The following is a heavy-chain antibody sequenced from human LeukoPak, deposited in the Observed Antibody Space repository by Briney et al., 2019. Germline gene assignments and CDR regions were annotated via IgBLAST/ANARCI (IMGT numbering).Heavy chain of an antibody. CDR2: ISSSSSYI. CDR3: ARKTYYYDSSGYYHLDY. Sequence: GGSLRLSCAASGFTFSSYSMTWVRQAPGKGLEWVSSISSSSSYIYYADSVKGRFTISRDNAKNSLYLQMNSLRAEDTAVYYCARKTYYYDSSGYYHLDYWGQGTLVTVSS. D-gene: IGHD3-22*01. V-gene: IGHV3-21*01. CDR1: GFTFSSYS. J-gene: IGHJ4*02.